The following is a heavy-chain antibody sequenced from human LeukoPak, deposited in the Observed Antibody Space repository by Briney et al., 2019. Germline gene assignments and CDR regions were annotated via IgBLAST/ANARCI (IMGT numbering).Heavy chain of an antibody. CDR2: IHYSGST. Sequence: SQTLSLTCTVSGGSISNGNYYWRWIRQHPRKGLEWIAYIHYSGSTNYNPSLKSRVIISVDTSKNQFSLKLSSVTAADTAVYYCARGERWLQSAYYYYGMDVWGQGTTVTVSS. D-gene: IGHD5-24*01. J-gene: IGHJ6*02. CDR3: ARGERWLQSAYYYYGMDV. V-gene: IGHV4-31*03. CDR1: GGSISNGNYY.